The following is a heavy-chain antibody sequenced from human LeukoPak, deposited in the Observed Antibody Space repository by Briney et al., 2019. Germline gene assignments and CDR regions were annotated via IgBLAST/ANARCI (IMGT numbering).Heavy chain of an antibody. D-gene: IGHD5-12*01. Sequence: PGGSLRLSCAVSGYTFSSYWMSWVRQAPGKGLEWVANIKQDGGETFYVDSVKGRFTISRDNAKNSLYLQMNSLRAEDTAVYYCARGKYGGYFIDYWGQGTLVTVSS. J-gene: IGHJ4*02. CDR3: ARGKYGGYFIDY. CDR2: IKQDGGET. V-gene: IGHV3-7*01. CDR1: GYTFSSYW.